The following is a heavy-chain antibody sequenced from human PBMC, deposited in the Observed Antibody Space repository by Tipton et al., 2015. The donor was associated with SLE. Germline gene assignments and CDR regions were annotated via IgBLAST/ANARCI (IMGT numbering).Heavy chain of an antibody. CDR3: ASLSAPSDY. CDR2: IDSTGSST. J-gene: IGHJ4*02. Sequence: SLRLSCAASGFTFSSYWMHWVRHAPGKGLVWVSEIDSTGSSTTYADSVRDRFTISRDNAKNTLFLQMDSLRVDDTAVYYCASLSAPSDYWGQGTLVTVSS. CDR1: GFTFSSYW. V-gene: IGHV3-74*01.